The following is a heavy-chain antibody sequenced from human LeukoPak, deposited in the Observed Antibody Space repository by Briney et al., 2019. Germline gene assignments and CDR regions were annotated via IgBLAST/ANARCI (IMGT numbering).Heavy chain of an antibody. CDR2: IYHSGST. Sequence: SETLSLTCTVSGYSISSGYYWGWIRQPPGKGLEWIGSIYHSGSTYYNPSLKSRVTILVDTSKNQFSLKLSSVTAADTAVYYCARDFGAPGSGAFDIWGQGTMVTVSS. CDR1: GYSISSGYY. D-gene: IGHD3-16*01. CDR3: ARDFGAPGSGAFDI. V-gene: IGHV4-38-2*02. J-gene: IGHJ3*02.